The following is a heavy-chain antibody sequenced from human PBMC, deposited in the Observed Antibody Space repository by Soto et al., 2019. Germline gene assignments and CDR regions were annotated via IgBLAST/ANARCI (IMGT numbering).Heavy chain of an antibody. Sequence: QVQLVESGGGVVQPGRSLRLSCAASGFTFSSYVIHWVRQAPGKGLDWVAVISHDGSDKYYADSVKGRFTISRDNSKNTHYLQMNSLRAEDTAVYYCATTLIRGVITTYFDYWGQGTLLTVSS. CDR1: GFTFSSYV. D-gene: IGHD3-10*01. J-gene: IGHJ4*02. V-gene: IGHV3-30*04. CDR2: ISHDGSDK. CDR3: ATTLIRGVITTYFDY.